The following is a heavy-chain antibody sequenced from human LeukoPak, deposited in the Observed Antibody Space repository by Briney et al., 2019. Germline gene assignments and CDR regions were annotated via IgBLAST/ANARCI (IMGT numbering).Heavy chain of an antibody. J-gene: IGHJ4*02. V-gene: IGHV3-33*06. CDR3: AKDWEPYNWNYVGY. D-gene: IGHD1-20*01. CDR2: IWYDGSNK. CDR1: GFTFSSYG. Sequence: GGSLRLSCAASGFTFSSYGMHWVRQAPGKGLEWVAVIWYDGSNKYYADSVKGRFTISRDNSKNALYLQMNSLRAEDTAVYYCAKDWEPYNWNYVGYWGQGTLVTVSS.